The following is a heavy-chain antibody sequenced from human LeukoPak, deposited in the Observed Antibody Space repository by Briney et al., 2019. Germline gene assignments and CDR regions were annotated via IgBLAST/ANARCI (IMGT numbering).Heavy chain of an antibody. J-gene: IGHJ4*02. CDR2: ISASETSI. Sequence: GALRLSCAASGFTFSLYNMNWVRQAPGKRLEWVSQISASETSIKYADSVRGRFTISRDNVKNSVYLQMNSLRAEDTAIYYCVRDNLENQWLERSYWGQGTLVTVSS. D-gene: IGHD6-19*01. CDR1: GFTFSLYN. CDR3: VRDNLENQWLERSY. V-gene: IGHV3-48*03.